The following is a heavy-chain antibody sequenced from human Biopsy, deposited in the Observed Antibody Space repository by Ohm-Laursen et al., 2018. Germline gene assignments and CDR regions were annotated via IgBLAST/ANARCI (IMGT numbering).Heavy chain of an antibody. CDR3: ARHIGSGGEWAFDI. D-gene: IGHD3-10*01. Sequence: PSLTCAVTYGPISGHFWSWIRQAPGKGLEWIGYVYYNGNTNSSPSLKSRATISLDTSKDRFSLKLTSVTAADTAVYYWARHIGSGGEWAFDIWGRGTMVTVSS. V-gene: IGHV4-59*08. CDR1: YGPISGHF. J-gene: IGHJ3*02. CDR2: VYYNGNT.